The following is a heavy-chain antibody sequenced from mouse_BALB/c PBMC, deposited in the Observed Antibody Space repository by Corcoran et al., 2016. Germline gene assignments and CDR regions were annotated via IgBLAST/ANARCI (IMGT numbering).Heavy chain of an antibody. CDR3: ARDGNYGGFAY. CDR2: INTYTGEP. V-gene: IGHV9-1*02. Sequence: QIQLVQSGPELKKPGETVKISCKASGYTFTNYGMNWVKQAPGKGLKWMGWINTYTGEPTYADDFKGRFAFSLETSASTAYLQINNLKNEDMATYFCARDGNYGGFAYWGQGTLVTVSA. J-gene: IGHJ3*01. D-gene: IGHD2-1*01. CDR1: GYTFTNYG.